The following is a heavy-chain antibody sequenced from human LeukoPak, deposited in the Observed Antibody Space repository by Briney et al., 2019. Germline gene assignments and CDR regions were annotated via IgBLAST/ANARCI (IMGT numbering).Heavy chain of an antibody. CDR3: AKLTTWNAHYPIDY. D-gene: IGHD4-17*01. CDR2: ISSSSSYI. Sequence: GGALRLSCAASVFTFSSYSMNWVRQAPGKGREWGSSISSSSSYIYHADSVKGRFTISRDNSKNTLYLQMHSLRAEDTALYYCAKLTTWNAHYPIDYWGQGTLVTVSS. CDR1: VFTFSSYS. V-gene: IGHV3-21*04. J-gene: IGHJ4*02.